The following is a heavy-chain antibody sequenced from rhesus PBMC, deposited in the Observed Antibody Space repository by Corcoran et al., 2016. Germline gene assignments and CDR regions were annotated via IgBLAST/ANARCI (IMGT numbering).Heavy chain of an antibody. Sequence: QVQLQESGPGLVKPSATLSLTCAVSGYSISSGYGWGWIRQPPGKGLEWIGQFYGGSGNTHYNPSLQRRVTVSKDPSKNQFALKLSSVTAADTAVYYCARAGYSSGWAIDYWGQGVLVTVSS. CDR3: ARAGYSSGWAIDY. CDR1: GYSISSGYG. V-gene: IGHV4-127*01. CDR2: FYGGSGNT. J-gene: IGHJ4*01. D-gene: IGHD6-31*01.